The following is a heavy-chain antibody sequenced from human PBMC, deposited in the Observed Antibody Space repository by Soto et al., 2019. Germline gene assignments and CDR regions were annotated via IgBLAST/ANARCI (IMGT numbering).Heavy chain of an antibody. Sequence: TLSLTCTVSGGSIINAAYSWSWIRQPPGKGLEWIGYIYPSGMPFYNPSLRSRVTISIDRSNDQFSLNLKSVTAADAAVYYCARERGGYGQFDYWGQAPLVTXS. D-gene: IGHD5-18*01. CDR1: GGSIINAAYS. CDR2: IYPSGMP. J-gene: IGHJ4*02. CDR3: ARERGGYGQFDY. V-gene: IGHV4-30-2*01.